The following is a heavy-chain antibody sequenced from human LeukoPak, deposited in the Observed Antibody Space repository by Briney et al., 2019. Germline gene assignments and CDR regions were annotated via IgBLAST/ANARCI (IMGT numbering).Heavy chain of an antibody. V-gene: IGHV1-2*02. CDR2: INPNSGGT. CDR3: ARGYSYGFDYYGMDV. J-gene: IGHJ6*02. CDR1: GYTFTGYY. D-gene: IGHD5-18*01. Sequence: ASVKVSCKASGYTFTGYYMHWVRQAPGQGLEWMGWINPNSGGTNYAQKFQGRVTMTRDTSISTAYMGLSRLRSDDTAVYYCARGYSYGFDYYGMDVWGQGTTVTVSS.